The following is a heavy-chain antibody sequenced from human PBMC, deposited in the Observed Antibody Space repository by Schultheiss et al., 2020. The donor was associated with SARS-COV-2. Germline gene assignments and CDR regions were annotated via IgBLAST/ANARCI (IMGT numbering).Heavy chain of an antibody. D-gene: IGHD3-10*01. CDR1: GFTFSSYA. V-gene: IGHV3-30*07. CDR3: ARSYGAWYFDL. CDR2: ISYDGSNK. Sequence: GGSLRLSCAASGFTFSSYAMNWVRQAPGKGLEWVAVISYDGSNKYYADSVKGRFTISRDNSKNTLYLQMNSLRADDTAVYYCARSYGAWYFDLWGRGTLVTVSS. J-gene: IGHJ2*01.